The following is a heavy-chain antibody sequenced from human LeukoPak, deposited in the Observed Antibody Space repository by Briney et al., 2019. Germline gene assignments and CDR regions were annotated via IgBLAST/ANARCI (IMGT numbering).Heavy chain of an antibody. CDR2: IIPIFGTA. D-gene: IGHD2-2*01. V-gene: IGHV1-69*13. CDR1: GGTFSSYA. CDR3: ARSDCSSTSCYGSRWHNWFDP. J-gene: IGHJ5*02. Sequence: SVKVSCKASGGTFSSYAISWVRQAPGQGLEWMGGIIPIFGTANYAQKFQGRVTITADESTSTAYMELSSLRSEDTAVYYCARSDCSSTSCYGSRWHNWFDPWGQGTLVTVSS.